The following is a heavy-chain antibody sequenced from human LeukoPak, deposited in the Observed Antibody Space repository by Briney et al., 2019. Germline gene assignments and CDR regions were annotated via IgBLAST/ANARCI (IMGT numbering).Heavy chain of an antibody. CDR3: ARGPEALRYFDWLSDAFDI. CDR2: IYTSGST. J-gene: IGHJ3*02. D-gene: IGHD3-9*01. Sequence: SETLSLTCTVSGGSISSYYWSWIRQPAGKGLEWIGRIYTSGSTNYNPSLKSRVTMSVDTSKNQFSLKLSSVTAADTAVYYCARGPEALRYFDWLSDAFDIWGQGTMVTVSS. V-gene: IGHV4-4*07. CDR1: GGSISSYY.